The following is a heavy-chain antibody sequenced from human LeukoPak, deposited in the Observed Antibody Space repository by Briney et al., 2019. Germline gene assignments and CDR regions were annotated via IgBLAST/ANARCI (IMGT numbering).Heavy chain of an antibody. D-gene: IGHD3-16*01. CDR2: IYHSGST. CDR1: EFTVSSNY. V-gene: IGHV4-4*02. J-gene: IGHJ4*02. Sequence: GSLRLSCAASEFTVSSNYMSWVRQPPGKGLEWIGEIYHSGSTNYNPSLKSRVTISVDKSKNQFSLKLSSVTAADTAVYYCASDGGVDYWGQGTLVTVSS. CDR3: ASDGGVDY.